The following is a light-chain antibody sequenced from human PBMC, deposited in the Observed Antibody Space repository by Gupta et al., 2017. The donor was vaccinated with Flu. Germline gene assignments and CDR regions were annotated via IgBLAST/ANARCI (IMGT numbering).Light chain of an antibody. J-gene: IGKJ4*01. CDR1: QSISSY. V-gene: IGKV1-39*01. Sequence: DIQMTQSPSSLSASVGDRVTITFLASQSISSYLNWYQQKPGKAPKLLIYAASSLQSGVPSSFSGSGSGTDFTLTISSLQPEDFATYYCQQSHSTPITFGGGTKVEIK. CDR2: AAS. CDR3: QQSHSTPIT.